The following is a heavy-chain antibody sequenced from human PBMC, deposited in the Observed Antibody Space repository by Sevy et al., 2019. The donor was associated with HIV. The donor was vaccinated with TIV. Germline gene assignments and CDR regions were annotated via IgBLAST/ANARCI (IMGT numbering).Heavy chain of an antibody. Sequence: GGSLRLSCAASGFTFTYAWMTWVRQAPGKGLEWVGRIKSKADGGTTDYAEPVKGRFTISRDDSKNTLYLQMNSLKTEDTAVYYCSTDPIIVLLVTNGMDVWGPGTTVTVSS. V-gene: IGHV3-15*01. CDR1: GFTFTYAW. CDR3: STDPIIVLLVTNGMDV. J-gene: IGHJ6*02. D-gene: IGHD2-8*02. CDR2: IKSKADGGTT.